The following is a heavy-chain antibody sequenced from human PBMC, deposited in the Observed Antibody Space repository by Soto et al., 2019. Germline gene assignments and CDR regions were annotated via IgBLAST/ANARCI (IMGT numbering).Heavy chain of an antibody. CDR2: IYSGGST. D-gene: IGHD5-12*01. CDR1: GFTVSSNY. CDR3: ASKGAINSGYTPTQYYYYYGMDV. V-gene: IGHV3-53*01. J-gene: IGHJ6*02. Sequence: GGSLRLSCAASGFTVSSNYMSWVRQAPGKGLEWVSVIYSGGSTYYADSVKGRFTISRDNSKNTLYLQMNSLRAEDTAVYYCASKGAINSGYTPTQYYYYYGMDVWGQGTTVTVSS.